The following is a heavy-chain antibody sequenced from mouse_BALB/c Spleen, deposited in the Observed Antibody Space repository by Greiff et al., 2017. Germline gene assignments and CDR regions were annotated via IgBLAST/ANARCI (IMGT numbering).Heavy chain of an antibody. J-gene: IGHJ4*01. CDR1: GYSITSGYY. CDR3: AREKGLRGAMYY. Sequence: EVQLQESGPGLVKPSQSLSLTCSVTGYSITSGYYWNWIRQFPGNKLEWMGYISYDGSNNYNPSLKNRISITRDTSKNQFFLKLNSVTTEDTATYYCAREKGLRGAMYYWGQGTSVTVSS. CDR2: ISYDGSN. D-gene: IGHD2-4*01. V-gene: IGHV3-6*02.